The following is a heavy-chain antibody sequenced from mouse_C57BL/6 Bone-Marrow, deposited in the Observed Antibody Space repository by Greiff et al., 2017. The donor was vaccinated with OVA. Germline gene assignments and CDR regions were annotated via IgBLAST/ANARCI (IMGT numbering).Heavy chain of an antibody. Sequence: QVQLQQSGAELVKPGASVKVSCKASGYTFTSYWMHWVKQRPGQGLEWIGRIHPSDSDTNSNQKFKGKATLTVDKSSSTAYMQLSSLTSADSAVYYCAIGVSYDGCAYWGQGTLVTVSA. J-gene: IGHJ3*01. D-gene: IGHD2-10*01. CDR3: AIGVSYDGCAY. CDR1: GYTFTSYW. V-gene: IGHV1-74*01. CDR2: IHPSDSDT.